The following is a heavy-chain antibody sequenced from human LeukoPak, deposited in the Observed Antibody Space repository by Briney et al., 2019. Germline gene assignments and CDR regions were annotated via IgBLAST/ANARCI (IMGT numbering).Heavy chain of an antibody. V-gene: IGHV1-2*02. CDR2: INPNSGGT. CDR1: GYTFTGYY. D-gene: IGHD4-17*01. CDR3: ARTLTVTTGWFDH. Sequence: ASVKVSCKASGYTFTGYYMHWVRQAPGQGLEWMGWINPNSGGTNYAQKFQGRVTMTRDTSISTAYMELSRLRSDDTAVYYCARTLTVTTGWFDHWGQGTLVTVSS. J-gene: IGHJ5*02.